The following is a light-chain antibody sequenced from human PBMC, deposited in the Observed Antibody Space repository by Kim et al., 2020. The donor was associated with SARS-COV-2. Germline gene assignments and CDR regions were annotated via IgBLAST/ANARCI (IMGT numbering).Light chain of an antibody. CDR3: QSFDNSLSGWV. Sequence: QSVLTQPPSMSGAPGQRVTVSCTGSSSNIGAGCDVHWYQQLPGTAPRLLIYDNTNRPSGVPDRFSASKSGTSASLAIAGLQAEDEADYYCQSFDNSLSGWVFGGGTQLTVL. CDR1: SSNIGAGCD. J-gene: IGLJ3*02. V-gene: IGLV1-40*01. CDR2: DNT.